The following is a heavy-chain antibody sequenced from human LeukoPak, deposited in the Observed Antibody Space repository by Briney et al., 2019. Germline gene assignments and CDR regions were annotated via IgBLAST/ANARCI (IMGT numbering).Heavy chain of an antibody. J-gene: IGHJ4*02. CDR3: AGEPQVGATRFDY. CDR1: GFTFSSYA. D-gene: IGHD1-26*01. CDR2: ISYDGSNK. Sequence: GRSLRLSCAASGFTFSSYAMHWVRQAPGKGLEWVAVISYDGSNKYYADSVKGRFTISRDNSKNTLYLQMNSLRAEDTAVYYCAGEPQVGATRFDYWGQGTLVTVSS. V-gene: IGHV3-30*04.